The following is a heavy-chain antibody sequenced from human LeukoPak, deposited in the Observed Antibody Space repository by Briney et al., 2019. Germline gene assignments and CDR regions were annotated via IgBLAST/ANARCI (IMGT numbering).Heavy chain of an antibody. CDR3: VRRVRYFGQNDY. D-gene: IGHD3-9*01. CDR1: GDSISDYY. J-gene: IGHJ4*02. CDR2: LYHSGST. V-gene: IGHV4-59*08. Sequence: SEALSLTCTVSGDSISDYYWSWIRQPPGKGLEWVAYLYHSGSTVYNPSLKSRVTIPVDTSKKQISLKLSSVTAADSAVYYCVRRVRYFGQNDYWGQGTLVTVSP.